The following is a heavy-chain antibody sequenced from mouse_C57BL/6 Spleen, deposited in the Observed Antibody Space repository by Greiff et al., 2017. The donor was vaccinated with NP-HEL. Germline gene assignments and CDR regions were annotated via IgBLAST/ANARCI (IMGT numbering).Heavy chain of an antibody. V-gene: IGHV5-9-1*02. CDR1: GFTFSSYA. CDR3: TRDPLCPWAMDY. D-gene: IGHD6-1*01. CDR2: ISSGGDYI. J-gene: IGHJ4*01. Sequence: EVMLVESGEGLVKPGGSLKLSCAASGFTFSSYAMSWVRQTPEKRLEWVAYISSGGDYIYYADTVKGRFTISRDNARNTLYLQMSSLKSEDTAMYYCTRDPLCPWAMDYWGQGTSVTVSS.